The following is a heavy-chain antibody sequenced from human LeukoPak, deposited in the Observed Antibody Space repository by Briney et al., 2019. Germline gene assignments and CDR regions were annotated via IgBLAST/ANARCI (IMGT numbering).Heavy chain of an antibody. J-gene: IGHJ4*02. CDR1: GFTFSNYW. Sequence: GGSLRLSCAASGFTFSNYWMTWVRQAPGKGLEWVDNIKKDGSEKNYVDSVKGRFTIPRDNAKNSLYLQMNSLRAEDTAVYYGARGGGYWGQGTLVTVSS. V-gene: IGHV3-7*01. CDR2: IKKDGSEK. CDR3: ARGGGY.